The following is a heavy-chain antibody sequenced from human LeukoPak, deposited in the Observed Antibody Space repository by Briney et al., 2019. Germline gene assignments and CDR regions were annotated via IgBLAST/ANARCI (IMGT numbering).Heavy chain of an antibody. J-gene: IGHJ4*02. CDR2: IIPILGIA. V-gene: IGHV1-69*04. CDR1: GGTFSSYA. D-gene: IGHD5-12*01. Sequence: SVKVSCKASGGTFSSYAISWVRQAPGQGLEWMGRIIPILGIANYAQKFQGRVTITADKSTSTAYMELSSLRSEDTAVYSCARMGSGYDSGFNWGQGTLVTVSS. CDR3: ARMGSGYDSGFN.